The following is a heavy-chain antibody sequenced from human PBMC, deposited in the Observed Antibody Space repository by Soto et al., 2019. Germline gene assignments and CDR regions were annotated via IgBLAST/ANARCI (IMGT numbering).Heavy chain of an antibody. CDR2: MSYDGRNK. CDR1: GFTFSNSA. Sequence: QVQLVESGGGVVQPGRSLRLSCAASGFTFSNSAMHWVRQAPGKGLSWVAVMSYDGRNKYYGDSVKGRFTISRDNSTNTLYLQMNSLRVEDTAVYYCARDGNWGVPLDHWGQGALVTVSS. V-gene: IGHV3-30*04. CDR3: ARDGNWGVPLDH. J-gene: IGHJ4*02. D-gene: IGHD7-27*01.